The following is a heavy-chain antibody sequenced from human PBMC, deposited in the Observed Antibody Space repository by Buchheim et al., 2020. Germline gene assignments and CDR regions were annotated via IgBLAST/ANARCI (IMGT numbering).Heavy chain of an antibody. Sequence: EVQLVESGGGLVQPGGSLRLSCAASGFAFSTYSMNWVRQAPGKGLEWVSYIRYSSSSIYYADSVKGRFTISRDSAKNSLYLQMNSLRDEDTAVYYCARGRIITPDFGMDVWGQGTT. CDR3: ARGRIITPDFGMDV. CDR1: GFAFSTYS. J-gene: IGHJ6*02. V-gene: IGHV3-48*02. CDR2: IRYSSSSI. D-gene: IGHD3-16*01.